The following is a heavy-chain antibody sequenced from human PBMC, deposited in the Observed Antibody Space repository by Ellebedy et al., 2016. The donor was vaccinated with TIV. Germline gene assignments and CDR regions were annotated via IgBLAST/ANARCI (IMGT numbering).Heavy chain of an antibody. CDR1: GFTFSGYA. V-gene: IGHV3-23*01. CDR2: ISATAAST. J-gene: IGHJ3*02. Sequence: GESLKISCAASGFTFSGYAMTWVRQAPGKGLEWVSTISATAASTYYADAVRGRFTISRDNSKNTLYLQMNSLRAEDTALYYCAKDIRSGSYFAFDIWGQGTMVTVSS. D-gene: IGHD3-10*01. CDR3: AKDIRSGSYFAFDI.